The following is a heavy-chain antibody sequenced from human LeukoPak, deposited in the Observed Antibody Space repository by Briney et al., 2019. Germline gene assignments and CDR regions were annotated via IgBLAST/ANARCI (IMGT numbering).Heavy chain of an antibody. CDR1: GYTFTSYG. J-gene: IGHJ5*02. D-gene: IGHD2-15*01. Sequence: ASVKVSCKASGYTFTSYGISWVRQAPGQGLEWMGWISAHNGNTNYAQKLQGRVTMTTDTSTSTAYMELRSLRSDDTAVYYCARIGYCSGGSCYGWFDPWGQGTLVTVSS. CDR2: ISAHNGNT. CDR3: ARIGYCSGGSCYGWFDP. V-gene: IGHV1-18*01.